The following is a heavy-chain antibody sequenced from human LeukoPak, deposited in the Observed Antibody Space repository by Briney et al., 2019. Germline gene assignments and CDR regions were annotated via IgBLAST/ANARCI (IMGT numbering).Heavy chain of an antibody. V-gene: IGHV4-61*01. J-gene: IGHJ6*04. D-gene: IGHD3-10*01. CDR3: ARDHLWFGASQGHYGMDV. Sequence: SETLSLTCTVSGGSVSSGSYYWSWIRQPPGKGLEWIGYIYYSGSTKYNPSLKSRVTISVDTSKNQFSLKLSSVTAADTAVYYCARDHLWFGASQGHYGMDVWGKGTTVTVSS. CDR2: IYYSGST. CDR1: GGSVSSGSYY.